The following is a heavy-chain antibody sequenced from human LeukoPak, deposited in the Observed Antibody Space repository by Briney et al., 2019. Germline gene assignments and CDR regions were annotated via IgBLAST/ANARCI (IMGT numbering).Heavy chain of an antibody. V-gene: IGHV3-30*04. CDR3: ARSPYYYDGSGYRYFDN. CDR2: IPYDGSRK. CDR1: RLPLRSFE. D-gene: IGHD3-22*01. J-gene: IGHJ4*01. Sequence: GGSRSLSCQASRLPLRSFEWHWARQAPAKGLEWLPLIPYDGSRKYYADSVKGRFTISRGNSKNVLYLQMNNLSAEDTAVYYCARSPYYYDGSGYRYFDNWGHGTLVTVSS.